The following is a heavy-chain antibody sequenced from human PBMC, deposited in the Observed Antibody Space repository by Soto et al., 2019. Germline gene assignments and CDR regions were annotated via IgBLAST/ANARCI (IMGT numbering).Heavy chain of an antibody. CDR2: ISYDGSNK. Sequence: GGSLRLSCTASGFTFSSYGMHWGLQAPGNGLEWVTVISYDGSNKYYVDSVKGGFTISRDNSKNTLYLQMNSLRAEHTAVYYCAKDVVVGDNKGLGDYYYYYGMDVWGQGTTVTVYS. D-gene: IGHD1-26*01. V-gene: IGHV3-30*18. CDR3: AKDVVVGDNKGLGDYYYYYGMDV. J-gene: IGHJ6*02. CDR1: GFTFSSYG.